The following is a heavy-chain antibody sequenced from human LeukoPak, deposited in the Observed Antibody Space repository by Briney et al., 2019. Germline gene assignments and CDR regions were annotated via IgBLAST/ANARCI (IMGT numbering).Heavy chain of an antibody. CDR3: ARARSRSTQQLEV. D-gene: IGHD6-13*01. CDR2: IWYDGSNK. J-gene: IGHJ6*04. CDR1: GFTFSSYG. Sequence: PGRSLRLSCAASGFTFSSYGMHWVRQAPGKGLEWVAVIWYDGSNKYYADSVKGRFTISRDNAKNTLYLQMNSLRAEDTAVYYCARARSRSTQQLEVWGKGTTVTVSS. V-gene: IGHV3-33*01.